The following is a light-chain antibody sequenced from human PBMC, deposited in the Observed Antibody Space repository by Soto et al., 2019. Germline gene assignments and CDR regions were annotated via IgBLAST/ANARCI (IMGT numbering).Light chain of an antibody. Sequence: PGERVSLSCRASQSIAWNTLAWFQQKPGQAPRLLIYQSSTRAAGIPHRFSGSGSGTDFTLAISRLEPEDFEVCYCHHSGSTPDIFGEGTKVDLK. J-gene: IGKJ2*01. CDR1: QSIAWNT. CDR2: QSS. CDR3: HHSGSTPDI. V-gene: IGKV3-20*01.